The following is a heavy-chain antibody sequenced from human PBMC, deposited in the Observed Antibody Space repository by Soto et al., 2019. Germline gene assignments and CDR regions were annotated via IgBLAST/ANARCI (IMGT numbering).Heavy chain of an antibody. CDR3: AGRLTTAASLDY. J-gene: IGHJ4*02. Sequence: GGSLRLSCAASGLSVSNNHMTWVRQAPGKGLEWVSLIHGGGSAYYADSVKGRFTISRDNSKNTLYLQMDSLRAEVTAIYYCAGRLTTAASLDYWGQGTLVTVSS. D-gene: IGHD1-1*01. V-gene: IGHV3-53*01. CDR2: IHGGGSA. CDR1: GLSVSNNH.